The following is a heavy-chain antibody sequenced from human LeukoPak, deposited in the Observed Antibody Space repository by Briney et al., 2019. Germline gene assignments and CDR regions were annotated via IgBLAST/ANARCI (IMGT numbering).Heavy chain of an antibody. CDR2: IWYGESKK. CDR3: AKEGYDFWSGYGGGRYFDY. J-gene: IGHJ4*02. V-gene: IGHV3-30*02. D-gene: IGHD3-3*01. Sequence: GSLRLSCAASGFTFSSYGMHWVRQAPGKGLEWVAVIWYGESKKYHADSVKGRFTISRDNSKNTLYLQMNSLRAEDTAVYYCAKEGYDFWSGYGGGRYFDYWGQGTLVTVSS. CDR1: GFTFSSYG.